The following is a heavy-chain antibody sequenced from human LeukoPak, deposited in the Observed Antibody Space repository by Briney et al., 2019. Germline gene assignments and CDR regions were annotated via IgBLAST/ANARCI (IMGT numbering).Heavy chain of an antibody. CDR3: ASYGYSGYANFDY. CDR1: GGTFISYA. D-gene: IGHD5-12*01. Sequence: GASVKVSCKASGGTFISYAISWVRQAPGQGLEGMGGIIPIFGTANYAQKFQGRVTIIADKSTSTAYMELSSLRSEDTAVYCCASYGYSGYANFDYWGQGTLVTVCS. V-gene: IGHV1-69*06. J-gene: IGHJ4*02. CDR2: IIPIFGTA.